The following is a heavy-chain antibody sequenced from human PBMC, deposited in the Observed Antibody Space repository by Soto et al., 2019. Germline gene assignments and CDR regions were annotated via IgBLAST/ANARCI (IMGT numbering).Heavy chain of an antibody. Sequence: PSETLSLTCAVYGGSFNGYYWTWIRQPPGTGLEWIGEINHSGSTNYNPSLKSRVTISVDTSKNQFPLKLTSVTAADTAVYYCARDKITGLFDYWGQGTLVTVSS. J-gene: IGHJ4*02. CDR1: GGSFNGYY. D-gene: IGHD2-8*02. CDR3: ARDKITGLFDY. CDR2: INHSGST. V-gene: IGHV4-34*01.